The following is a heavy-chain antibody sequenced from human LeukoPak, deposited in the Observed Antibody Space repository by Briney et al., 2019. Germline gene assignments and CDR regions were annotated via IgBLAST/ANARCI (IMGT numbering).Heavy chain of an antibody. Sequence: GASVKVSCKASGGTFSSYAISWVRQAPGQGLEWMGGIIPIFGTANYAQKFQGRVTITADESTSTAYMELSSLRSEDTAVYYCARVPYCSGGSCLLPGYYIDYWGQGTLVTVSS. J-gene: IGHJ4*02. CDR3: ARVPYCSGGSCLLPGYYIDY. V-gene: IGHV1-69*01. D-gene: IGHD2-15*01. CDR2: IIPIFGTA. CDR1: GGTFSSYA.